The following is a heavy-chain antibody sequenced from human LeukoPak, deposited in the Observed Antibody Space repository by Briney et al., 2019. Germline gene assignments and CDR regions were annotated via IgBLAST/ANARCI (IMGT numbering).Heavy chain of an antibody. CDR1: GGSISSSSYY. D-gene: IGHD5-18*01. J-gene: IGHJ6*02. CDR2: IYYSGST. Sequence: MSSETLSLTCTVSGGSISSSSYYWGWIRQPPGKGLEWIGSIYYSGSTYYNPSLKSRVTISVDTSKNQFSLKLSSVTAADTAVYYCARLGDTAMVYYYYGMDVWGQGTTVTVSS. V-gene: IGHV4-39*01. CDR3: ARLGDTAMVYYYYGMDV.